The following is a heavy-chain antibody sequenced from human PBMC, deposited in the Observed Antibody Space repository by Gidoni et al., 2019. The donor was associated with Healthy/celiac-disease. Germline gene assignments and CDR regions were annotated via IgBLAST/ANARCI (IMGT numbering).Heavy chain of an antibody. CDR1: GGSISSGGYY. J-gene: IGHJ5*02. Sequence: QVQLQESGPGLVKPSQTLSLTCTVSGGSISSGGYYWSWIRQHPGKGLEWIGYSYYSGSTYYNPSLKSRVTISVDTSKNQFSLKLSSVTAADTAVYYCARAGGRDIVVVPAAMFGNWFDPWGQGTLVTVSS. V-gene: IGHV4-31*03. CDR2: SYYSGST. D-gene: IGHD2-2*01. CDR3: ARAGGRDIVVVPAAMFGNWFDP.